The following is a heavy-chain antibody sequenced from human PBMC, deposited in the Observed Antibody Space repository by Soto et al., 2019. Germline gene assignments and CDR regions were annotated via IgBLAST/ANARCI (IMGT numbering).Heavy chain of an antibody. Sequence: GESLKISCKGSGYSFTSYWIDWVRQMPGKGLEWMGRIDPSDSYTRYSPSFQGQVTISADKSISTAYLQWSRLKASDTAMYYCARYYYDSSGLVPAPGYWGQGTLVTVSS. CDR2: IDPSDSYT. J-gene: IGHJ4*02. D-gene: IGHD3-22*01. CDR3: ARYYYDSSGLVPAPGY. V-gene: IGHV5-10-1*04. CDR1: GYSFTSYW.